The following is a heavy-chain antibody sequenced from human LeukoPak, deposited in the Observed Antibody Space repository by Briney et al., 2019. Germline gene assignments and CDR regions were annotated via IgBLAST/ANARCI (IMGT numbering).Heavy chain of an antibody. J-gene: IGHJ3*02. Sequence: SETLSLTCAVSGGSISSGGYSWSWVRQPSGKGLEWIGYIYHSGSTYYNPSLKSRVTISVDRSKNQFSLKLSSVTAADTAVYYCASQGGDAFDIWGQGTMVTVSS. V-gene: IGHV4-30-2*01. CDR1: GGSISSGGYS. CDR2: IYHSGST. CDR3: ASQGGDAFDI. D-gene: IGHD3-16*01.